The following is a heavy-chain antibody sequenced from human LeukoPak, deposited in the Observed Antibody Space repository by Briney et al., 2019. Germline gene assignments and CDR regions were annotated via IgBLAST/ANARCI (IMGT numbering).Heavy chain of an antibody. V-gene: IGHV4-39*02. CDR3: ASQKDGYSFDY. Sequence: PSETLSLTCSVSGGSISSSSYFWGWIRQPPGKGLECIGSIYYSGSTYYNPSLKSRVTISVDTSKNHFSLKLSSVTAADTAVYYCASQKDGYSFDYWGQGTLVTVSS. CDR1: GGSISSSSYF. CDR2: IYYSGST. J-gene: IGHJ4*02. D-gene: IGHD5-24*01.